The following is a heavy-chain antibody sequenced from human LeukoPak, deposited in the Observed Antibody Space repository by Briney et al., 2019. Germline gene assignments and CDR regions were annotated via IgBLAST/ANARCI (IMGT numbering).Heavy chain of an antibody. J-gene: IGHJ6*02. CDR1: GFTFSSYA. Sequence: GGSLRLSCAASGFTFSSYAMSWVRQAPGKGLEWVSAISGSGGSTYYADSVKGRFTIARDNPKNTLYLQMNSLRAEDTAVYYCAKEGRSSHFYYGMDVWGQGTTVTVSS. D-gene: IGHD3-16*02. CDR2: ISGSGGST. CDR3: AKEGRSSHFYYGMDV. V-gene: IGHV3-23*01.